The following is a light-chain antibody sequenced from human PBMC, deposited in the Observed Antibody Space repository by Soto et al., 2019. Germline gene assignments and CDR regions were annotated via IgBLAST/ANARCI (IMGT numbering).Light chain of an antibody. Sequence: EIVMMQSPATLSVSPGERATFSCRASQSVSSNLAWYQQKPGQAPRLLIYQTSLRAAGIPARFSASGSGTDFTLTISDVQPEDFALYYCHQRQSWPRTFGQGTKVDI. CDR2: QTS. CDR3: HQRQSWPRT. CDR1: QSVSSN. V-gene: IGKV3D-15*03. J-gene: IGKJ1*01.